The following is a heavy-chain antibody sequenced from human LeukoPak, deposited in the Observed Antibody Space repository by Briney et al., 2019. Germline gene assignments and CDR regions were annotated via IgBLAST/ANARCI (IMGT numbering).Heavy chain of an antibody. D-gene: IGHD3-10*01. V-gene: IGHV4-31*03. CDR2: IYYSGST. Sequence: SETLSLTCTVSGGSISSGGYYWSWIRQHPGKGLEWIGYIYYSGSTYYNPSLKSRVTISVDTSKNQFSLKLSSVTAADTAVYYCARDGSGSHSDFQHWGQGTLVTVSS. CDR3: ARDGSGSHSDFQH. CDR1: GGSISSGGYY. J-gene: IGHJ1*01.